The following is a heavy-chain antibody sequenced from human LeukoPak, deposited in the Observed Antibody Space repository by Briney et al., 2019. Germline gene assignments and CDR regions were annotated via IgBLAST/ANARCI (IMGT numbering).Heavy chain of an antibody. CDR1: GFSVSSNY. D-gene: IGHD1-14*01. J-gene: IGHJ6*02. Sequence: PGGSLRLSCAASGFSVSSNYMSWVRQAPGKGLEGVSVLYRDGDTYYADSVKGRITISRDNSKNTLYIQMDSLRVDDTAIYYCARGTRNYYYYGLDVWGQGTTVTVSS. CDR3: ARGTRNYYYYGLDV. V-gene: IGHV3-66*01. CDR2: LYRDGDT.